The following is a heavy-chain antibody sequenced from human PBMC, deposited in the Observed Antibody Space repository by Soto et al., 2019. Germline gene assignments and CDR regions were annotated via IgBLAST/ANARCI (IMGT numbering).Heavy chain of an antibody. CDR1: GYTFTSYG. CDR3: ARGEAAAPSYYYYGMDV. V-gene: IGHV1-18*04. D-gene: IGHD6-13*01. CDR2: ISAYNGNT. Sequence: QVQLVQSGAEVKKPGASVKVSCKASGYTFTSYGISWVRQAPGHGLEWMGWISAYNGNTNYAQKLQGRVTMTTDTSTSTAYMELRSLRSDDTAVYYCARGEAAAPSYYYYGMDVWGQGTTVTVSS. J-gene: IGHJ6*02.